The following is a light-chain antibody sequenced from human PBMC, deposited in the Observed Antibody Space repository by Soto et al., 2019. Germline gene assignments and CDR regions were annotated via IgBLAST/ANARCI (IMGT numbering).Light chain of an antibody. Sequence: DIQMPQSPSFLSASVGDRETITCRARQSIGRRSNWYHQKPRKAPQLLIYGASPLQSGVPSRFTGSGCGTDVTLTANSLQPEDFATYYCQQSYTSPTSFRQGTPLEI. CDR2: GAS. CDR1: QSIGRR. CDR3: QQSYTSPTS. J-gene: IGKJ5*01. V-gene: IGKV1-39*01.